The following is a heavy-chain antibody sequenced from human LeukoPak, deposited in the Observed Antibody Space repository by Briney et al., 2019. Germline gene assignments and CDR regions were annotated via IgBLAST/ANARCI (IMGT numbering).Heavy chain of an antibody. V-gene: IGHV4-59*12. Sequence: SETLSLTCTVSGGSINSYYWSWIRQPPGKGLEWIGYIYDSGSTNYNPSLKSRVTMSVHTSKNQFSLKLSSVTAADTAVYYCAKFGGMCDSMVVAATRRFDYWGQGTLVTVSS. J-gene: IGHJ4*02. CDR1: GGSINSYY. CDR3: AKFGGMCDSMVVAATRRFDY. CDR2: IYDSGST. D-gene: IGHD2-15*01.